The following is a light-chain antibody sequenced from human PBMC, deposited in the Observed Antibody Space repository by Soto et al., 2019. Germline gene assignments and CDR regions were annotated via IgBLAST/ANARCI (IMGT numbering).Light chain of an antibody. CDR2: EDN. CDR3: GAWDASLGGGV. Sequence: QSVLTQPPSVSAAPGQRVTISCSGSTSNIGSDYVSWYQQLPGTAPKLLIYEDNKRPSGIPDRFSGSKSGTSATLGITGLQTGDEADYYCGAWDASLGGGVFGGGTQLTVL. J-gene: IGLJ2*01. V-gene: IGLV1-51*02. CDR1: TSNIGSDY.